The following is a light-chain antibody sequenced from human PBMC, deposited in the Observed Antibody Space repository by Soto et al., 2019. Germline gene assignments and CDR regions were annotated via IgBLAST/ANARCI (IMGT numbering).Light chain of an antibody. V-gene: IGLV2-14*01. CDR1: SSDVGGYNY. J-gene: IGLJ1*01. Sequence: QSVLTQPASVSGSPGQSITISCTGTSSDVGGYNYVSWYQQHPGKAPKLMIYDVSNRPSGVSNRFSGSKSGNTASLTISGLQAEDEADYYCTSYTRTSSTTYVFGTVTKVTVL. CDR2: DVS. CDR3: TSYTRTSSTTYV.